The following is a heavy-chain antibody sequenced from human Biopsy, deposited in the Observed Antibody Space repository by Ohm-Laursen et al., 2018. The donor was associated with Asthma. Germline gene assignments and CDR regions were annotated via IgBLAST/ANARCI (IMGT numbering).Heavy chain of an antibody. V-gene: IGHV4-31*03. CDR3: ARTTYGHDGFDP. CDR2: IYDSGRT. D-gene: IGHD4-17*01. CDR1: GGTISSGGHY. Sequence: TLSLTCTVSGGTISSGGHYWNWIRQEPGKGLEWIGNIYDSGRTYYKSSLKSRITISVDSSKNQLSLTLTSVTAADTAIYYCARTTYGHDGFDPWGQGTLVTVSS. J-gene: IGHJ5*02.